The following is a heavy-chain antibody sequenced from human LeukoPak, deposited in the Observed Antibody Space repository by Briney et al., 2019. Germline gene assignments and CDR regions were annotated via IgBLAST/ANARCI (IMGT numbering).Heavy chain of an antibody. CDR3: ARLGRITMVRGVTG. CDR1: GFTFSSYG. CDR2: IRYDGSNK. Sequence: SGGSLRLSCAASGFTFSSYGMHWVRQAPGKGLEWVAFIRYDGSNKYYADSVKGRFTISRDNSKNTLYLQMNSLRAEDTAVYYCARLGRITMVRGVTGWGQGTLVTVSS. V-gene: IGHV3-30*02. D-gene: IGHD3-10*01. J-gene: IGHJ4*02.